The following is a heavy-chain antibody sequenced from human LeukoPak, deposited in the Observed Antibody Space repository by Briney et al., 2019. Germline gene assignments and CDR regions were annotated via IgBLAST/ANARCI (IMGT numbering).Heavy chain of an antibody. CDR2: INPSGGST. J-gene: IGHJ4*02. CDR1: GYTFTNYY. Sequence: GASVKVSCKASGYTFTNYYMNWVRQAPGQGLEWMGIINPSGGSTSYAQKFQGRVTVTRDTSTSTVYMELSSLRSEDTAMYYCAREGEIGYDLSDYWGQGTVVTVSS. D-gene: IGHD5-12*01. CDR3: AREGEIGYDLSDY. V-gene: IGHV1-46*01.